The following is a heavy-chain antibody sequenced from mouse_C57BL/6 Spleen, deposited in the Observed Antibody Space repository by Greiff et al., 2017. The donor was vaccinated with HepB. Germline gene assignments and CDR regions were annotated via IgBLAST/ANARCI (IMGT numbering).Heavy chain of an antibody. D-gene: IGHD1-2*01. CDR3: ARTARIKY. CDR1: GYSITSGYG. V-gene: IGHV3-2*02. CDR2: ISYSGST. J-gene: IGHJ2*01. Sequence: EVKLEESGPGLVKPSQSLSLTCTVTGYSITSGYGWNWIRQFPGNKLEWMGYISYSGSTNYNPSLKSRISITRDTSKNQFVLQLNSVTTEDTATYYCARTARIKYWCQGTTLTVSS.